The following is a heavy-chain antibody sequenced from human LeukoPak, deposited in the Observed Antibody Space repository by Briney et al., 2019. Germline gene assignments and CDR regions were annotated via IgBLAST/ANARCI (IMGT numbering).Heavy chain of an antibody. J-gene: IGHJ6*02. D-gene: IGHD3-10*02. CDR1: GFTFSAYA. CDR2: IGRDNKP. CDR3: TRALHYYVAMDV. Sequence: PGGSLRLSCEASGFTFSAYAMTWVRQAPGQGLEWVSSIGRDNKPHYSESVKGRFAISRDNSKSMLFLQLNSLRAEDKGLYYCTRALHYYVAMDVWGQGTTVTVSS. V-gene: IGHV3-23*05.